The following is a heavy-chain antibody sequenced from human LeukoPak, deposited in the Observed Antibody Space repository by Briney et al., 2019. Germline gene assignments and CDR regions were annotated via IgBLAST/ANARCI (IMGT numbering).Heavy chain of an antibody. J-gene: IGHJ3*01. Sequence: GGSLRLSCSASGFTFSSYARHWVRQAPGKGLEYVSAISSNGGSTYYADSVKGRFTISRDNSKNTLYLQMNTLRAEDTAVYYCARDADYGSSPDAFDVWGRGTIVTVSS. CDR3: ARDADYGSSPDAFDV. CDR1: GFTFSSYA. CDR2: ISSNGGST. V-gene: IGHV3-64*04. D-gene: IGHD4-23*01.